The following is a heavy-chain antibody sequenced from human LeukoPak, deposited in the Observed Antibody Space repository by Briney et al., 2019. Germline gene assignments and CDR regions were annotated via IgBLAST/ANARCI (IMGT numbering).Heavy chain of an antibody. CDR2: ISGSGGST. V-gene: IGHV3-23*01. J-gene: IGHJ6*03. CDR1: EFTFSGYA. CDR3: AKDRQGFGFGEQLDYYYMDV. D-gene: IGHD3-10*01. Sequence: GGSLRLSCVASEFTFSGYAMSWVRQVPGKGLEWVSVISGSGGSTYYADSVKGRFTISRDNSKNTLYLQITSLRAEDTAVYYCAKDRQGFGFGEQLDYYYMDVWGKGTTVTVSS.